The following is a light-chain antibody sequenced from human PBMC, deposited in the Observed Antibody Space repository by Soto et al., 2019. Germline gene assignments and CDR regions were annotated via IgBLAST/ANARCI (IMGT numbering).Light chain of an antibody. J-gene: IGLJ2*01. CDR1: SSDVGGYDY. V-gene: IGLV2-14*01. CDR2: EVS. Sequence: QSALTQPASVSGSPGQSITISCTGSSSDVGGYDYVSWYQQHPGKAPKLMIYEVSNRPSGVSNRFSGSKSGNTASLTISGLQAEDEADYYCCSYTGSLTLLFGGGNKLTVL. CDR3: CSYTGSLTLL.